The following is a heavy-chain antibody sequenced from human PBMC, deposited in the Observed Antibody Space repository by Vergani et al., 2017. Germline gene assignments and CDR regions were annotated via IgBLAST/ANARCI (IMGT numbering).Heavy chain of an antibody. D-gene: IGHD3-10*01. CDR1: GGSISSYY. CDR3: ARVSPYGSGSYLGYYYYYMDV. Sequence: QVQLQESGPGLVKPSETLSLTCTVSGGSISSYYWSWIRQPPGKGLEWIGYIYYSGSTNYNPSLKSRVTISVDTSKNQFSLKLSSVTAADTAVYYCARVSPYGSGSYLGYYYYYMDVWGKGTTVTVSS. J-gene: IGHJ6*03. CDR2: IYYSGST. V-gene: IGHV4-59*01.